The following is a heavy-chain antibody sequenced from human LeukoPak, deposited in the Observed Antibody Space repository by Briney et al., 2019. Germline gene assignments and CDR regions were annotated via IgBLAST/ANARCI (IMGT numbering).Heavy chain of an antibody. V-gene: IGHV1-18*01. D-gene: IGHD6-19*01. J-gene: IGHJ4*02. CDR3: ERGGVSSGWYGCYFDY. Sequence: ASVKVSCKASGYTFTSNGISWVRQAPGQGLEWMGWISANNGNTNYAQKLQGRVTMTTDTSTSTAYMELRSLRSDAPAMYKCERGGVSSGWYGCYFDYWGQGTLVTVSS. CDR1: GYTFTSNG. CDR2: ISANNGNT.